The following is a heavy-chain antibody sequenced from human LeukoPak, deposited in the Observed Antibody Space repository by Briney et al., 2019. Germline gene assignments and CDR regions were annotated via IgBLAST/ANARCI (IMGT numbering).Heavy chain of an antibody. V-gene: IGHV3-23*01. D-gene: IGHD3-22*01. Sequence: PGGSLRLSCAASGFTFSSYAMSWVRQAPGKGLEWVSAISGSGGSTYYADSVKGQFTISRDNSKNTLYLQMNSLRAEDTAVYYCAKVRSGYYYRPSAYLDYWGQGTLVTVSS. CDR1: GFTFSSYA. J-gene: IGHJ4*02. CDR2: ISGSGGST. CDR3: AKVRSGYYYRPSAYLDY.